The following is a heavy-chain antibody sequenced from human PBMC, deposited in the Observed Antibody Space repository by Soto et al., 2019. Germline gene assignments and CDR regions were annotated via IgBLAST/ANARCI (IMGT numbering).Heavy chain of an antibody. V-gene: IGHV4-31*02. D-gene: IGHD6-6*01. Sequence: WTWIRQHPGTGLEWIGYNYSSGITYYNPSLKSRVTISLDTSKNQFSLKLSSVTAADTAVYYCARGSSIAGLYYGMDVWGQGTTVTVSS. CDR3: ARGSSIAGLYYGMDV. CDR2: NYSSGIT. J-gene: IGHJ6*02.